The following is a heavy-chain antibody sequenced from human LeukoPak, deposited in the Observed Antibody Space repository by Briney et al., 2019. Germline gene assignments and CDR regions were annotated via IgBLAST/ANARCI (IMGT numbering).Heavy chain of an antibody. CDR3: AKDGVAPGSGGDFFDY. V-gene: IGHV3-23*01. CDR2: FTSSGATT. Sequence: PGGSLRLSCAASGFTFSSFAMSWVRQAPGKGLEWVSTFTSSGATTYYADSVKGRFTISRDNSKNTLYLRMNSLRAEDTAVYYCAKDGVAPGSGGDFFDYWGQGTLVTVSS. J-gene: IGHJ4*02. D-gene: IGHD3-10*01. CDR1: GFTFSSFA.